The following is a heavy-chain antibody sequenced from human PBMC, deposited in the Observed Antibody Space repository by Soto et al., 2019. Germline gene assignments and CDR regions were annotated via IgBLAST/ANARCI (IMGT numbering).Heavy chain of an antibody. V-gene: IGHV3-7*01. D-gene: IGHD3-22*01. CDR2: IKQDGSEK. CDR3: ARARARSYERSGYYRFGC. Sequence: GGSLRLSCAASGVTFSSYWMSWVRQAPGKGLEWVANIKQDGSEKYYVDSVKGRFTISRDNAKNSLYLQMNSLRAEDTALYYCARARARSYERSGYYRFGCWGQGTLVTVSS. J-gene: IGHJ4*02. CDR1: GVTFSSYW.